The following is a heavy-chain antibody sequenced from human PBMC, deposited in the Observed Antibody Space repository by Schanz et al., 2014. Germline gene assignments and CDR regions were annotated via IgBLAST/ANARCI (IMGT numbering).Heavy chain of an antibody. Sequence: DVQVVESGGGLVQPGGSLRLSCAASGFTFSSYAMSWVRQAPGKGLEWVSAISGSGETTYYADSVKGRFTISRDNSKNALYLQMNSLRAEDTAVYYCARRITGTHHNPYYHGMDVWGQGTTVTVSS. CDR2: ISGSGETT. V-gene: IGHV3-23*04. D-gene: IGHD1-20*01. J-gene: IGHJ6*02. CDR1: GFTFSSYA. CDR3: ARRITGTHHNPYYHGMDV.